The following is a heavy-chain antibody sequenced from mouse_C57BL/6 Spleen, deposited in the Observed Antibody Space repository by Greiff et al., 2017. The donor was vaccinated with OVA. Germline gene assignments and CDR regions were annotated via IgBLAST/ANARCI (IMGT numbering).Heavy chain of an antibody. D-gene: IGHD2-4*01. J-gene: IGHJ1*03. CDR3: ARDPYDYDGFYWYFDV. CDR1: GFTFSSYA. CDR2: ISDGGSYT. Sequence: EVKVEESGGGLVKPGGSLKLSCAASGFTFSSYAMSWVRQTPEKRLEWVATISDGGSYTYYPDNVKGRFTISRDNAKNNLYLQMSHLKSEDTAMYYCARDPYDYDGFYWYFDVWGTGTTVTVSS. V-gene: IGHV5-4*01.